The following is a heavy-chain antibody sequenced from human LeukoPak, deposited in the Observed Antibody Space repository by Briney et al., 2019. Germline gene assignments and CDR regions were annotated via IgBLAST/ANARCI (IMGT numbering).Heavy chain of an antibody. CDR2: ISSGSTTI. CDR3: VRDFKYAFDY. D-gene: IGHD2-8*01. Sequence: GGSLRLSCAASGFTVSSNYMNWVRQAPGKGLEWISYISSGSTTIHSADSVKGRFTISRDNAKNSLFLQMNSLRDEDTAVYYCVRDFKYAFDYWGQGTLVTVSS. V-gene: IGHV3-48*02. CDR1: GFTVSSNY. J-gene: IGHJ4*02.